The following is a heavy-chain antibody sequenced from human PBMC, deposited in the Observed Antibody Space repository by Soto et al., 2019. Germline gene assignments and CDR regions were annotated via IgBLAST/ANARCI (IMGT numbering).Heavy chain of an antibody. CDR1: GGSISSTNL. CDR2: IYHTGST. Sequence: SETLSLTCAVSGGSISSTNLWTWVRQPPGKGLEWIGEIYHTGSTTFNPSLKSRVTISVDKSKNQLSLTLTSVTAADTAVYYCARQCRGVTCHWFVPWGQGTLVTVSS. V-gene: IGHV4-4*02. D-gene: IGHD2-15*01. J-gene: IGHJ5*02. CDR3: ARQCRGVTCHWFVP.